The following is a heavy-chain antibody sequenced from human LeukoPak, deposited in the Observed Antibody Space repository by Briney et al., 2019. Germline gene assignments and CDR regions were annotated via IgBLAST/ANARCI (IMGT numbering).Heavy chain of an antibody. D-gene: IGHD6-13*01. J-gene: IGHJ4*02. CDR1: GYTLTELS. CDR3: ATDLGSSWPSRGDY. V-gene: IGHV1-24*01. CDR2: FDPEDGET. Sequence: ASEKVSCKVSGYTLTELSMHWVRQAPGKGLEWMGGFDPEDGETIYTQKFQGRVTMTEDTSTDTAYMELSSLRSEDTAVYYCATDLGSSWPSRGDYWGQGTLVTVSS.